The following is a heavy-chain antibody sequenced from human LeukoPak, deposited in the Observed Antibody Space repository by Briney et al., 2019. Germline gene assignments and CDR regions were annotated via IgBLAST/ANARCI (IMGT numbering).Heavy chain of an antibody. V-gene: IGHV3-7*03. Sequence: GGALRHSCAAPGFTFSSYWMNWARQAPGKGLKWVASINHNGNVNYYVDSVKGRFTISRDNAKNSLCLQMSNLRAEDTAVYFCARGGGLDVWGQGATVTVSS. CDR2: INHNGNVN. D-gene: IGHD3-16*01. J-gene: IGHJ6*02. CDR1: GFTFSSYW. CDR3: ARGGGLDV.